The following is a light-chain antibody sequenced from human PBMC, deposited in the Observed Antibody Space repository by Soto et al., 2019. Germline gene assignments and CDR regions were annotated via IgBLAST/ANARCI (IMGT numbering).Light chain of an antibody. J-gene: IGKJ1*01. CDR1: QSISSY. Sequence: DIQMTQSPSSLSASVGDRVTITCRASQSISSYLNWYQQKPGKAPKLLSYAASSLQSGVPSRFSGSGSGTDFNLTISSLQPEDFATYYCQQSYSTHRTFGQGTKVEIK. V-gene: IGKV1-39*01. CDR3: QQSYSTHRT. CDR2: AAS.